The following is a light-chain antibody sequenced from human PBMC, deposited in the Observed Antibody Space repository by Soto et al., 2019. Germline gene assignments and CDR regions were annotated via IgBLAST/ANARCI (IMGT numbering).Light chain of an antibody. CDR2: EVT. V-gene: IGLV2-8*01. CDR1: SSDVGRYDH. Sequence: QSVLAQPSSVSGSPGQSITISCTGTSSDVGRYDHVSWYQQHPGKAPKLMIYEVTRRPAGVPDRFSGSKSGNTASLTVSGLQAEDEAEYFCSSDAGNYNYVFGTGTKVTVL. J-gene: IGLJ1*01. CDR3: SSDAGNYNYV.